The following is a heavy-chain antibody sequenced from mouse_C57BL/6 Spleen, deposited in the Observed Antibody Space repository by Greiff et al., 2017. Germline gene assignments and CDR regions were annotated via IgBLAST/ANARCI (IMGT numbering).Heavy chain of an antibody. CDR1: GYSFTGYY. CDR2: INPSTGGT. Sequence: VQLQQSGPELVKPGASVKISCKASGYSFTGYYMNWVKQSPEKSLEWIGEINPSTGGTTYNQKFKAKATLTVDQSSSTAYMQLKSLTSEDSAVYYCARTRSSYAMDYWGQGTSVTVSS. J-gene: IGHJ4*01. D-gene: IGHD1-1*01. CDR3: ARTRSSYAMDY. V-gene: IGHV1-42*01.